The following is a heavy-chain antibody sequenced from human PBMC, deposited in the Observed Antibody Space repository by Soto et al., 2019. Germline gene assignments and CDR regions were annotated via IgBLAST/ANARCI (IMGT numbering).Heavy chain of an antibody. Sequence: PGESLKISCKGSGYTFSTHWIGWVRQMPGKGLEWMGIVYPGDSDTRYSPSFRGQVTISADKSISTAYLHWSRLEASDTAIYFCARPLPHGGSGWFSYFYWGQGSLLTVFS. J-gene: IGHJ4*02. V-gene: IGHV5-51*01. CDR2: VYPGDSDT. D-gene: IGHD6-19*01. CDR1: GYTFSTHW. CDR3: ARPLPHGGSGWFSYFY.